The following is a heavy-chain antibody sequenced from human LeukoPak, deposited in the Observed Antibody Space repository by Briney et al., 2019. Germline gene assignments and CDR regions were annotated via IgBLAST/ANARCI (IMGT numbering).Heavy chain of an antibody. Sequence: GGSLRLSCAAPGFTFSDYAMHWVRQAPGKGLEYVSAISTDGGGTYYTNSVKGRFTISRDNSKNALYLQMGSLRAEDMAVYYCARYRSTTYDYWGQGTLVTVSS. CDR1: GFTFSDYA. CDR2: ISTDGGGT. V-gene: IGHV3-64*01. CDR3: ARYRSTTYDY. D-gene: IGHD1-14*01. J-gene: IGHJ4*02.